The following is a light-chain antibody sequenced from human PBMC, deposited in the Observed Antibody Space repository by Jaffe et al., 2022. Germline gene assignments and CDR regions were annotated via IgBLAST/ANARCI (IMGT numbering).Light chain of an antibody. CDR2: GAS. Sequence: EIVMTQSPAILSVSPGERATLSCRASQSVTRNLAWYQQKPGQAPRLLIYGASIRATGIPARFSGSGSGTEFTLTISSLQSEDFAVYYCQQYDNWPPRTFGQGTKVEIK. V-gene: IGKV3-15*01. CDR3: QQYDNWPPRT. J-gene: IGKJ1*01. CDR1: QSVTRN.